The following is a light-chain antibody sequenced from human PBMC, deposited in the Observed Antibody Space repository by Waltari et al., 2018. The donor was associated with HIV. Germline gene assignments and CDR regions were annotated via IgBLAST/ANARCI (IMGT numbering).Light chain of an antibody. CDR3: QQYYNAPFT. CDR2: WAS. CDR1: KSVFDRSKDKNY. Sequence: IVMTQSPDSLTVSLGERATINCKSSKSVFDRSKDKNYLAWYQQKAGQPPKLLIYWASTRGSGVPDRFSGSGSGTDFTLTISSLQAEDVAVYYCQQYYNAPFTFGPGTKV. V-gene: IGKV4-1*01. J-gene: IGKJ3*01.